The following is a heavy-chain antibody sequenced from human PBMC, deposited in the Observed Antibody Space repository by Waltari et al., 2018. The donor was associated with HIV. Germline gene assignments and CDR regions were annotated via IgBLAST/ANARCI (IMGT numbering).Heavy chain of an antibody. J-gene: IGHJ4*02. CDR2: IYYSGST. Sequence: QVQLQESGPGLVKTSETLSLTCTISGGSISSYYWSWIRQSPGKGLEWIGYIYYSGSTNSSPTLKRRVTISVDTSKKQLSLKLVSVTAADTAVYFCGRGVRGVISGRGGYFDYWGQGSLVTVYS. CDR1: GGSISSYY. CDR3: GRGVRGVISGRGGYFDY. D-gene: IGHD3-10*01. V-gene: IGHV4-59*01.